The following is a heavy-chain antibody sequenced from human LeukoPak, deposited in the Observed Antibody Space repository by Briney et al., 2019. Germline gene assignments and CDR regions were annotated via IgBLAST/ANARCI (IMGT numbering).Heavy chain of an antibody. J-gene: IGHJ6*02. CDR2: IYYSGST. V-gene: IGHV4-59*01. CDR1: GGSISSYY. CDR3: ARDTTVTTAYGMDV. Sequence: SETLSLTCTVSGGSISSYYWSWIRQPPGKGLEWNGYIYYSGSTHYNPSLKSRVTISVDTSKNQFSLKLSSVTAADTAVYYCARDTTVTTAYGMDVWGQGTTVSVS. D-gene: IGHD4-17*01.